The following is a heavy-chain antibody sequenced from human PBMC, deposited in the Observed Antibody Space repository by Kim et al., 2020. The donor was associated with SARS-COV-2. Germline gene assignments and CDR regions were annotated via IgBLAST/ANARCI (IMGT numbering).Heavy chain of an antibody. D-gene: IGHD4-17*01. V-gene: IGHV2-5*01. CDR3: ARLTTVTLGFDY. J-gene: IGHJ4*02. Sequence: RYTPSLKSRLTITKDTSKNQVVLTLTNMDHVDTATYYCARLTTVTLGFDYWGQGTLVTVSS.